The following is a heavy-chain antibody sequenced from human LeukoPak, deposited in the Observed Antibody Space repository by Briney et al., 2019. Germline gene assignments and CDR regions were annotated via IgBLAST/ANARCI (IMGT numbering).Heavy chain of an antibody. CDR2: IYTSGST. CDR3: ARGRWELLYGY. J-gene: IGHJ4*02. Sequence: PSETLSLTCTVSGGSISSGSYYWSWIRQPAGKGLEWIGRIYTSGSTNYNPSLKSRVTISVDTSKNQFSLKLSSVTAADTAVYYCARGRWELLYGYWGQGTLVTVSS. V-gene: IGHV4-61*02. CDR1: GGSISSGSYY. D-gene: IGHD1-26*01.